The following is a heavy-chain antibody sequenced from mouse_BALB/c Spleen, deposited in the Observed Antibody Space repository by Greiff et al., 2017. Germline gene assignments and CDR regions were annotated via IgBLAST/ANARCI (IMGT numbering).Heavy chain of an antibody. CDR1: GYTFTSYV. V-gene: IGHV1-14*01. D-gene: IGHD1-1*01. CDR2: INPYNDGT. Sequence: EVQRVESGPELVKPGASVKMSCKASGYTFTSYVMHWVKQKPGQGLEWIGYINPYNDGTKYNEKFKGKATLTSDKSSSTAYMELSSLTSEDSAVYYCARDDYYGSRYYFDYWGQGTTLTVSS. CDR3: ARDDYYGSRYYFDY. J-gene: IGHJ2*01.